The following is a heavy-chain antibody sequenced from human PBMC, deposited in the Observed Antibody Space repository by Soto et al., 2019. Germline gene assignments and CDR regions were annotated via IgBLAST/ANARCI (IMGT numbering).Heavy chain of an antibody. Sequence: SQTLSLTCAITGCSVSSNIAGWSCVRQSPSRGLEWLGRTYYRSKWYYEYAVSVRGRITINPDTSKNQYSLQLNSVTPEDTAVYFCARGEQYSGRIFDYWGQGTMVTVSS. CDR2: TYYRSKWYY. J-gene: IGHJ4*01. D-gene: IGHD1-26*01. CDR1: GCSVSSNIAG. CDR3: ARGEQYSGRIFDY. V-gene: IGHV6-1*01.